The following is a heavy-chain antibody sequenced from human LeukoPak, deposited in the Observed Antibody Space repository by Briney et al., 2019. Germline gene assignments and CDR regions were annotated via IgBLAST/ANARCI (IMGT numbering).Heavy chain of an antibody. D-gene: IGHD3-10*01. CDR3: AREGRITMVRGGGVDY. CDR2: ISSSSGSTI. CDR1: GFTFSSYE. V-gene: IGHV3-48*03. Sequence: GGSLRLSCAASGFTFSSYEMNWVRQAPGKGLEWVSYISSSSGSTIYYADSVKGRFTISRDNAKNSLYLQMNSLRAEDTAVYYCAREGRITMVRGGGVDYWGQGTLVTVSS. J-gene: IGHJ4*02.